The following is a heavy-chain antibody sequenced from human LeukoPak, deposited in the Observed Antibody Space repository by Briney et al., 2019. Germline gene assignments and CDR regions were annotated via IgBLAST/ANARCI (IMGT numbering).Heavy chain of an antibody. J-gene: IGHJ4*02. V-gene: IGHV3-23*01. Sequence: GGSLRLSCAASGLIFSSYVMSWVRQAPGKGLEWVSGVSGSGTSTYYADSAKGRFTISRDNAKNTLYLQMNSLRAEDTALYYCVRDCSGSGDYWGQGTLVTVSS. CDR3: VRDCSGSGDY. CDR1: GLIFSSYV. CDR2: VSGSGTST. D-gene: IGHD3-10*01.